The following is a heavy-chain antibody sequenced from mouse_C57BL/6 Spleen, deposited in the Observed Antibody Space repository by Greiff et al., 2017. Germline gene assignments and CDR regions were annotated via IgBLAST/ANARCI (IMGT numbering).Heavy chain of an antibody. Sequence: EVHLVESGGGLVKPGGSLKLSCAASGFTFSDYGMHWVRQAPEKGLEWVAYISSGSRTNYYADTVKGRFTISRDNDKNTLFLQMTSLRSEDTAMYYCAIVKGDSNYVYYYAMDYWGQGTSVTVSS. V-gene: IGHV5-17*01. CDR3: AIVKGDSNYVYYYAMDY. CDR2: ISSGSRTN. D-gene: IGHD2-5*01. J-gene: IGHJ4*01. CDR1: GFTFSDYG.